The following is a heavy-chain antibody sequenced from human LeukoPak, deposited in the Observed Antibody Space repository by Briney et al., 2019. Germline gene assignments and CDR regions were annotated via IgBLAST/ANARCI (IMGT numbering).Heavy chain of an antibody. V-gene: IGHV1-2*02. Sequence: ASVKVSCKASGYTFTGYYMHWVRQAPGQGLEWMGWINPNSGGTNFAQKFQGRVTMTRDTSISTAYMELSRLRSDDTAVYYCARARSRSGWGYDAFDIWGQGTMVTVSS. J-gene: IGHJ3*02. CDR3: ARARSRSGWGYDAFDI. D-gene: IGHD6-19*01. CDR1: GYTFTGYY. CDR2: INPNSGGT.